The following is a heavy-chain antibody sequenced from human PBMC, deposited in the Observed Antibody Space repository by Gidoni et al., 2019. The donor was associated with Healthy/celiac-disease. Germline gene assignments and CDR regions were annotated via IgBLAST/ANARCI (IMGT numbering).Heavy chain of an antibody. CDR1: GGSISSSSYY. Sequence: QLQLQESCPGLVKPSATLSLTCTVSGGSISSSSYYWGWIRQPPGKGREWIGSIYYSGRTYYNPSLKSRVTISVDTSKNQFTLKLSSVTAADTAVYYCGLVIAALDYWGQGTLVTVSS. CDR2: IYYSGRT. D-gene: IGHD6-6*01. CDR3: GLVIAALDY. J-gene: IGHJ4*02. V-gene: IGHV4-39*01.